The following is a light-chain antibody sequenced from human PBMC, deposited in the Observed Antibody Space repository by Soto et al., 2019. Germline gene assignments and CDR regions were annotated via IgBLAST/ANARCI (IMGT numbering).Light chain of an antibody. Sequence: IVLTQSPGTLSLSPGDSATLSCRASQTGNNNYLAWYQHKSGQAPRLLIYGVYTRASGIPDRFSGSGSGTEFTLTITRLEPEDSAVYFCQHYGYSQWTFGQGTKVEIK. J-gene: IGKJ1*01. CDR2: GVY. V-gene: IGKV3-20*01. CDR3: QHYGYSQWT. CDR1: QTGNNNY.